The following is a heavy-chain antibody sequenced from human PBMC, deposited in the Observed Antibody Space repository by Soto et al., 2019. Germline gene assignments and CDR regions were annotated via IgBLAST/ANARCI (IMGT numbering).Heavy chain of an antibody. CDR1: GFTFSSYA. J-gene: IGHJ4*02. V-gene: IGHV3-30-3*01. CDR2: ISYDGSNK. CDR3: ARGWAGIRDVVGGSYFDY. Sequence: QVQLVESGGGVVQPGRSLRLSCAASGFTFSSYAMHWVRQAPGKGLEWVAVISYDGSNKYYAESVKGRFTISRDNSKNTLYLQMNSLRAEDTAVYYCARGWAGIRDVVGGSYFDYWGQGTLVTVSS. D-gene: IGHD6-19*01.